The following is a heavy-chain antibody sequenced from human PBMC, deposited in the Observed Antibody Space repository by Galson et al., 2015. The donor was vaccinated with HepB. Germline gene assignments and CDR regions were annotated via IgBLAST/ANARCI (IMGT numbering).Heavy chain of an antibody. J-gene: IGHJ3*02. CDR1: GFTFSSYA. D-gene: IGHD1-26*01. CDR3: ARENWELLPGGAFDI. V-gene: IGHV3-30-3*01. CDR2: ISYDGSNK. Sequence: SLRLSCAASGFTFSSYAMHWVRQAPGKGLEWVAVISYDGSNKYYADSVKGRFTISRDNSKNTLYLQMNSLRAEDTAVYYCARENWELLPGGAFDIWGQGTMVTVPS.